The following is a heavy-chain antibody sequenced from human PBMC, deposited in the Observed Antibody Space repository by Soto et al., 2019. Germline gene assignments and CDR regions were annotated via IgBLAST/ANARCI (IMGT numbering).Heavy chain of an antibody. J-gene: IGHJ6*02. CDR2: IYLGGSI. D-gene: IGHD2-2*01. CDR1: GGSISSGY. Sequence: SETLSLTCSVSGGSISSGYWTWIRHPPGKRLEWIGYIYLGGSINYNPSLKSRVIISVDTAKNQFSLKLSSVTAADTAVYYCAVSRDGYSMDVWGQGTTVTVSS. CDR3: AVSRDGYSMDV. V-gene: IGHV4-4*09.